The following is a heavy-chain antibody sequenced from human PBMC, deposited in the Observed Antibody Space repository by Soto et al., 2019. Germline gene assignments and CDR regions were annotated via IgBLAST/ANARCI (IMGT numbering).Heavy chain of an antibody. Sequence: SETLSLTCTVSGGSISSGGYYWSWIRQHPGKGLEWIGYIYYSGSTYYNPSLKSRVTISVDTSKNQFSLKLSSVTAADTAVYYCARDPLYGGYGDPHYYYGMDVWGQGTTVTVSS. CDR1: GGSISSGGYY. CDR3: ARDPLYGGYGDPHYYYGMDV. J-gene: IGHJ6*02. D-gene: IGHD5-12*01. CDR2: IYYSGST. V-gene: IGHV4-31*03.